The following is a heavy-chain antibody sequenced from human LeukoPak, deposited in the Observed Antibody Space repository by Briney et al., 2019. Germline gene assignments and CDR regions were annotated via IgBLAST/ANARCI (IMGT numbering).Heavy chain of an antibody. D-gene: IGHD6-19*01. Sequence: GRSLRLSCAASRFTFSSYAMHWVRQAPGKGLEWVALISYDGNNKDYADSVKGRFTISRDNSKHTLYLQMNSLRAEDAAVYYCARDRYSSDWYVDYWGQGTLVTVSS. CDR1: RFTFSSYA. J-gene: IGHJ4*02. V-gene: IGHV3-30*04. CDR2: ISYDGNNK. CDR3: ARDRYSSDWYVDY.